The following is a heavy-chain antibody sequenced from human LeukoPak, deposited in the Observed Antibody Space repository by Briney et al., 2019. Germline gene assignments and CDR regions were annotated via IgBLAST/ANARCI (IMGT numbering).Heavy chain of an antibody. CDR2: IYYSGST. J-gene: IGHJ4*02. CDR3: AREVRYSFDY. CDR1: GGSISSYY. Sequence: PSETLSLTCTVSGGSISSYYWSWIRQPPGKGLEWIGYIYYSGSTNYNPSLKNRVIISVDTSKNQFSLKLSSVTAADTAVYYCAREVRYSFDYWGQGTLVTVSS. V-gene: IGHV4-59*01. D-gene: IGHD3-9*01.